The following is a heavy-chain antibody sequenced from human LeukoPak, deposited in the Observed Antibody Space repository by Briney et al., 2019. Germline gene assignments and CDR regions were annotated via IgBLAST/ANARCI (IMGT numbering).Heavy chain of an antibody. D-gene: IGHD6-13*01. J-gene: IGHJ4*02. CDR2: ISYDGSNT. Sequence: GGSLRLSCAASGFTFSSYAMYWVRQAPGKGLEWVALISYDGSNTYYADSVKGRFTISRDNSKNTLSLQMNSLRAEDTALYYCARDLRGKYSSSSYEDYWGQGTLVTVSS. CDR1: GFTFSSYA. CDR3: ARDLRGKYSSSSYEDY. V-gene: IGHV3-30-3*01.